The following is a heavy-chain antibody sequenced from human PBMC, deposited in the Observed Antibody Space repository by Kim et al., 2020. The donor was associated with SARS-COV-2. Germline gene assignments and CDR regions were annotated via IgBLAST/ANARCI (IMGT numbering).Heavy chain of an antibody. V-gene: IGHV4-39*01. J-gene: IGHJ4*02. CDR2: FYYSGST. CDR3: ARAYYYGSGSYHILFDY. D-gene: IGHD3-10*01. Sequence: SETLSLTCTVSGGSISSSSYYWGWIRQPPGKGLEWIGSFYYSGSTYYNPSLKSRVTISVDTSKNQFSLQLSSVTAADTAVYYCARAYYYGSGSYHILFDYWGQGTLVTVSS. CDR1: GGSISSSSYY.